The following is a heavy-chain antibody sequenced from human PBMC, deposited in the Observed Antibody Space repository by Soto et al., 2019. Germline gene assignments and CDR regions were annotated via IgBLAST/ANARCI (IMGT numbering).Heavy chain of an antibody. V-gene: IGHV3-23*01. CDR3: ARAYGDYVSDFDY. D-gene: IGHD4-17*01. CDR2: IGGSGVST. Sequence: GGSLRLSCAASGFTYRSYAMSWVRQAPGKGLEWVSAIGGSGVSTYYGDSVKGRFTISRDNSKNTLYLQMNSLRAEDTAVYYCARAYGDYVSDFDYWGQGTLVTVSS. CDR1: GFTYRSYA. J-gene: IGHJ4*02.